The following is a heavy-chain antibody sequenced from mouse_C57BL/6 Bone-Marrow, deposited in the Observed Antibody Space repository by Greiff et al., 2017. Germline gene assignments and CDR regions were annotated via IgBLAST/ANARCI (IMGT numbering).Heavy chain of an antibody. CDR2: IRLKSDNYAT. J-gene: IGHJ4*01. CDR3: TGGTMITTRLYYYAMDY. Sequence: EVKLEESGGGLVQPGGSMKLSCAASGFTFSNYWMNWVRQSPEKGLEWVAQIRLKSDNYATHYAESVKGRFTISRDDSKSSVYLQMNNLRAEDTGIYYCTGGTMITTRLYYYAMDYWGQGTSVTVSS. D-gene: IGHD2-4*01. CDR1: GFTFSNYW. V-gene: IGHV6-3*01.